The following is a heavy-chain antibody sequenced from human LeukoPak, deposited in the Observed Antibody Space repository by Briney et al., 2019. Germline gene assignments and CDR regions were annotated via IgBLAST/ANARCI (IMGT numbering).Heavy chain of an antibody. D-gene: IGHD4-17*01. CDR3: AKLYGDYGPIDY. Sequence: GGSLRLSCAASGFTFSSYGMHWVRQAPGKGLEWVAVISYDGSNKYYADSVKGRFTISRDNSKNTLYLQMNSLRAEGTAVYYCAKLYGDYGPIDYWGQGTLVTVSS. CDR2: ISYDGSNK. CDR1: GFTFSSYG. J-gene: IGHJ4*02. V-gene: IGHV3-30*18.